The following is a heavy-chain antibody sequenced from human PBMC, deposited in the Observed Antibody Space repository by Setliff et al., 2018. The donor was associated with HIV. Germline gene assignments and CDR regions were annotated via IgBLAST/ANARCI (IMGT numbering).Heavy chain of an antibody. CDR2: ISAYNGNT. CDR1: GYTFTSYG. D-gene: IGHD7-27*01. CDR3: ARVKTGDPLYFDH. Sequence: ASVKVSCKASGYTFTSYGISWVRQAPGQGLERMGWISAYNGNTNYSQEFQGRVTITSDTSASTAYLELSSLKSEDMAVYYCARVKTGDPLYFDHWGQGTLVTVSS. J-gene: IGHJ4*02. V-gene: IGHV1-18*03.